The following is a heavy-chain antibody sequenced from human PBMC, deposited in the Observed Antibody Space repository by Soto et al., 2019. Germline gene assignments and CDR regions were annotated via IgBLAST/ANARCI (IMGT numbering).Heavy chain of an antibody. D-gene: IGHD3-10*01. V-gene: IGHV1-46*01. Sequence: QVQLVQSVAEVKKPGASVKVSCNASGYTLIDYIMNWVRQTPGQGLEWMGTINPRGGSTRYAEKFPGRVTMTSDTSTSTVYMELSSLRSDDTDVFYCARGSGSFVYGMDVWGQGTTVTVSS. CDR2: INPRGGST. J-gene: IGHJ6*02. CDR1: GYTLIDYI. CDR3: ARGSGSFVYGMDV.